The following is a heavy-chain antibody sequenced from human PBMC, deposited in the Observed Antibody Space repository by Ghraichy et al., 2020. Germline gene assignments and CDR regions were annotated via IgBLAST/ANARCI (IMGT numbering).Heavy chain of an antibody. V-gene: IGHV1-69*05. CDR1: GGTFSSYA. CDR2: IIPIFGTA. D-gene: IGHD2-15*01. J-gene: IGHJ6*02. CDR3: ARDLKRISYYYYGMDV. Sequence: SVKVSCKASGGTFSSYAISWVRQAPGQGLEWMGGIIPIFGTANYAQKFQGRVTITTDESTSTAYMELSSLRSEDTAVYYCARDLKRISYYYYGMDVWGQGTTVTVSS.